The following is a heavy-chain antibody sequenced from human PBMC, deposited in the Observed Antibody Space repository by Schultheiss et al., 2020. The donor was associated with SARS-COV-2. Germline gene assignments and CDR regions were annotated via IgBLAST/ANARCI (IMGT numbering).Heavy chain of an antibody. J-gene: IGHJ3*02. V-gene: IGHV1-46*01. Sequence: ASVKVSCKASGYTFTGYYMHWVRQAPGQGLEWMGIISPTGGTTRYAQKFQGRVTMTRDTSTSTVYMELSSLRSEDTAVYYCARDLPYCSSTSCFDAFDIWGQGTMVTVSS. CDR2: ISPTGGTT. CDR3: ARDLPYCSSTSCFDAFDI. CDR1: GYTFTGYY. D-gene: IGHD2-2*01.